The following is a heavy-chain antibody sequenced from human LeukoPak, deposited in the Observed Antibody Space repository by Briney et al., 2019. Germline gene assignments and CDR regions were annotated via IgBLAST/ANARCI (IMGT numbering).Heavy chain of an antibody. CDR1: GFTFDTYS. J-gene: IGHJ6*03. Sequence: GGSLRLSCAASGFTFDTYSMHWVRQPPGKGLEWVSSISSRSTYIYYADSVKGRFTISRDNANNSLHLQMNSLRAEDTAVYYCARDKSGSYDRYMDVWGTGTTVTVSS. D-gene: IGHD1-26*01. V-gene: IGHV3-21*01. CDR2: ISSRSTYI. CDR3: ARDKSGSYDRYMDV.